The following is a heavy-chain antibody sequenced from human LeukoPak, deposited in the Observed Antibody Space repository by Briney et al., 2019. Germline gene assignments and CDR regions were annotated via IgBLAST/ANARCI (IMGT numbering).Heavy chain of an antibody. CDR1: GGTFSSYA. CDR2: IIPIFGTA. D-gene: IGHD4-17*01. Sequence: SVKVSCKASGGTFSSYAISWVRQAPGQGLEWMGRIIPIFGTANYAQKFQGRVAITTDESTSTAYMELSSLRSEDTAVYYCASQTTVTSYYFDYWGQGTLVTVSS. V-gene: IGHV1-69*05. CDR3: ASQTTVTSYYFDY. J-gene: IGHJ4*02.